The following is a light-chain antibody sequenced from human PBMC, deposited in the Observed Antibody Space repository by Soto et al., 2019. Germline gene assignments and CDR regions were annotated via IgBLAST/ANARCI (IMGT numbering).Light chain of an antibody. CDR1: LSLLYSSNNKNY. CDR2: WAS. V-gene: IGKV4-1*01. Sequence: DIVMTQSPDSLAVSLGERATINCKSSLSLLYSSNNKNYLTWYQHKPGQPPKLLIYWASTRKSGVPDRFSGSGSGTDFTLTISSLQAEDVAVYYCQQYYSIPPTFGGGTKVEIK. J-gene: IGKJ4*01. CDR3: QQYYSIPPT.